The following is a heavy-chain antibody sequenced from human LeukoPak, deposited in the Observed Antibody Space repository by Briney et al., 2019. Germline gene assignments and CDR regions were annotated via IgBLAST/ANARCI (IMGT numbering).Heavy chain of an antibody. Sequence: ASVKVSCKASGCTFTGYYMHWVRQAPGQGLEWMGWINPNSGGTNYAQKFQGWVTMTRDTSISTAYMELSRLRSDDTAVYYCARRRYYDSSGYYLDYWGQGTLVTVSS. CDR3: ARRRYYDSSGYYLDY. V-gene: IGHV1-2*04. CDR2: INPNSGGT. CDR1: GCTFTGYY. J-gene: IGHJ4*02. D-gene: IGHD3-22*01.